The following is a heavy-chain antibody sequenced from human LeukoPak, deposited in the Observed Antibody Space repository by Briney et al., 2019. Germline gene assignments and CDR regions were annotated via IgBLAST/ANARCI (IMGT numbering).Heavy chain of an antibody. V-gene: IGHV4-39*07. CDR3: ARVGYRPGHYDSSGYYDY. Sequence: SETLSLTCTVSGGSISSSSYYWGWIRQPPGKGLEWIGSIYYSGSSYYNPSLKSRVTISVDTSKNQFSLKLSSVTAADTAVYYCARVGYRPGHYDSSGYYDYWGQGTLVTVSS. CDR1: GGSISSSSYY. J-gene: IGHJ4*02. CDR2: IYYSGSS. D-gene: IGHD3-22*01.